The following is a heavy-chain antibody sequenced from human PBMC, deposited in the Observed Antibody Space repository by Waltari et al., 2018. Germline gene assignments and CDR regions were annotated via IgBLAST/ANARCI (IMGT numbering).Heavy chain of an antibody. CDR1: GGSFIGNY. CDR3: ARAPRDVITSYFDN. V-gene: IGHV4-34*01. J-gene: IGHJ4*02. CDR2: INNSGGT. D-gene: IGHD3-10*01. Sequence: QVQLQQWGAGLLRPWRTRSLTCAVYGGSFIGNYWGGFRRPPGKGLEWIGEINNSGGTNYNPSLKSRVTISVDTSKNQFSLKLSSVTAADTAVYYCARAPRDVITSYFDNWGQGTLVTVSS.